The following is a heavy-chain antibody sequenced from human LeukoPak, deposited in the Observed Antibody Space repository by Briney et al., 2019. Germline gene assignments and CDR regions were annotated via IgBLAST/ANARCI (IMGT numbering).Heavy chain of an antibody. CDR2: IYYSGST. CDR3: ARRYYYDSSGYWAY. D-gene: IGHD3-22*01. Sequence: SETLSLTCTVSGGSIGSSSYYWGWIRQPPEKGLEWIGSIYYSGSTYYNPSLKSRVTISVDTSKNQFSLKLSSVTAADTAVYYCARRYYYDSSGYWAYWGQGTLVTVSS. CDR1: GGSIGSSSYY. J-gene: IGHJ4*02. V-gene: IGHV4-39*01.